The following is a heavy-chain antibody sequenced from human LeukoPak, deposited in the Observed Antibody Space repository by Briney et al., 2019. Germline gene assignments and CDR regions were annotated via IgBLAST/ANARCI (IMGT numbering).Heavy chain of an antibody. CDR3: AKDCDYGGNSGLPCY. J-gene: IGHJ4*02. V-gene: IGHV3-23*01. CDR1: GFALRSYA. Sequence: PGGSLRLSCAASGFALRSYAMSWVRQASGKGLEWVSGISDSGDYTFYTDSVKGRFTIYRDSSKNTLYLQMNSLRAEDTAVFYCAKDCDYGGNSGLPCYWGQGILVTVSS. D-gene: IGHD4-23*01. CDR2: ISDSGDYT.